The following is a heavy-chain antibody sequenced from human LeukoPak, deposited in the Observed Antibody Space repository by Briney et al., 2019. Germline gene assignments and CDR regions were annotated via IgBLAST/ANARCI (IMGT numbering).Heavy chain of an antibody. CDR2: FDSEDGET. D-gene: IGHD5-12*01. V-gene: IGHV1-24*01. CDR3: ATYEGGYDWFYVDL. Sequence: ASVKVSCKVSVYTLPELSMHWVRQAPGKGREWMGGFDSEDGETIYAQKFQGRVTLTEDTSTDTAYMELSSLRSEDTAVYFCATYEGGYDWFYVDLWGEGTRDSVS. J-gene: IGHJ4*02. CDR1: VYTLPELS.